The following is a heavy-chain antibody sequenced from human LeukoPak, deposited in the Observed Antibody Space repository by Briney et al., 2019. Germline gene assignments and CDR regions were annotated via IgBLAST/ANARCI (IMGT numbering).Heavy chain of an antibody. CDR1: GFRFSSYW. D-gene: IGHD3-10*01. CDR2: IKEDGSVK. J-gene: IGHJ4*02. Sequence: GGSLRLSCAASGFRFSSYWMSWVRQAPRKGLEWVANIKEDGSVKYYVDSVKGRFTISRDNAKNSMYLQMDSLRAEDTAVYYCAKTFGSGSYYRPFDYWGQGTLVTVSS. CDR3: AKTFGSGSYYRPFDY. V-gene: IGHV3-7*03.